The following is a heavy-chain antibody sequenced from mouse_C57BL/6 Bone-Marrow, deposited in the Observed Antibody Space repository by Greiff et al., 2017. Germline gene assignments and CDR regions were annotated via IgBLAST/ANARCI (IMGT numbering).Heavy chain of an antibody. V-gene: IGHV5-4*01. J-gene: IGHJ4*01. CDR3: ARVAYVFYAMDY. Sequence: EVQLVESGGGLVKPGGSLKLSCAASGFTFSSYAMSWVRQTPEKRLEWVATISDGGSYTYYPDNVKGRFTISRDNAKNKLYLQMSHLKSEDTAMYYCARVAYVFYAMDYRGQRASDTVSS. CDR1: GFTFSSYA. CDR2: ISDGGSYT.